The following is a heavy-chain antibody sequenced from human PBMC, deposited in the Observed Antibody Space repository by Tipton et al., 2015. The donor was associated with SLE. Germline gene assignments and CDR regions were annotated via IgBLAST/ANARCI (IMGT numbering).Heavy chain of an antibody. J-gene: IGHJ3*02. V-gene: IGHV4-61*02. CDR3: ARELAAFDI. CDR1: GGSIGSGNYF. CDR2: IFAGGST. Sequence: LRLSCTVSGGSIGSGNYFWSWIRQPAGEGLEWIGRIFAGGSTDYNPSLKSRVTISVDTSKNHFSLGLSPVTAADTAVYYCARELAAFDIWGQGTMVTVSS.